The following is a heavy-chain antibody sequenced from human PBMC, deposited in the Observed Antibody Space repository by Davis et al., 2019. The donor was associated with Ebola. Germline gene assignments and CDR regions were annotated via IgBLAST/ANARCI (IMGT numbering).Heavy chain of an antibody. D-gene: IGHD3-3*01. V-gene: IGHV4-59*08. CDR3: ARHDIWSFYYGMDV. CDR1: GGSISSYY. CDR2: IYYSGST. Sequence: PSETLSLTCTVSGGSISSYYWSWIRQPPGKGLEWIGYIYYSGSTNYNPSLKSRVTISVDTSKNQFSLKLSSVTAADTAVYYCARHDIWSFYYGMDVWGQGTTVTVSS. J-gene: IGHJ6*02.